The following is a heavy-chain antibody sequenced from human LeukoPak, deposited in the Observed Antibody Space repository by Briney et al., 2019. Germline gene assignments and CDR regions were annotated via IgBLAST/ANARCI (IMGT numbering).Heavy chain of an antibody. CDR3: ARDGAGYSFDY. CDR1: GFTVSSNY. CDR2: IYSGGSA. J-gene: IGHJ4*02. V-gene: IGHV3-66*02. Sequence: GGSLRLSCAASGFTVSSNYMSWVRQAPGKGLEWVSVIYSGGSAYYADSVKGRFTISRDNSKNTLYLQMNSLRAEDTAVYYCARDGAGYSFDYWGQGTLVTVSS. D-gene: IGHD3-22*01.